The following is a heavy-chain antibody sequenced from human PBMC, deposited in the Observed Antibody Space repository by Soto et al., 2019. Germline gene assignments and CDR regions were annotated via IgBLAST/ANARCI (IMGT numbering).Heavy chain of an antibody. J-gene: IGHJ4*02. D-gene: IGHD1-26*01. CDR3: GRDGDQWDQRYLDY. CDR2: INGNTGST. V-gene: IGHV1-18*01. CDR1: GNFCSKYG. Sequence: QVQLVQSGAEVKKPGASVKVSCKTPGNFCSKYGISWVRQAPGQGLEWMGWINGNTGSTNYAQKFRGRVTMTTDTPTGMVYMELSSLTSDDTAIYYCGRDGDQWDQRYLDYWGQGTLVSV.